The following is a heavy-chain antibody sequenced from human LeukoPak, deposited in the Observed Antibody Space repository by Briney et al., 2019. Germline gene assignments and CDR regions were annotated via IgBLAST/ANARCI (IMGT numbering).Heavy chain of an antibody. V-gene: IGHV1-2*02. CDR1: GYTFTGYY. D-gene: IGHD5-12*01. J-gene: IGHJ4*02. Sequence: ASVKVSCKASGYTFTGYYMHWVRQAPGQGLEWMGWINPNSGGTNYAQKFQGRVTMTRDTSISTAYMELSRLRSDDTAVYYCARGVGYSGYDFNFDYWGQGTLVTVSS. CDR3: ARGVGYSGYDFNFDY. CDR2: INPNSGGT.